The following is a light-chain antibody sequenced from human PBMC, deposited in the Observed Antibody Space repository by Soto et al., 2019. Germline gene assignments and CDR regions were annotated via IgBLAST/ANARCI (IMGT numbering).Light chain of an antibody. CDR3: QHFQRDPFT. CDR1: KGVSSA. J-gene: IGKJ5*01. V-gene: IGKV1-13*02. CDR2: DGS. Sequence: AIQLTQSPSSLSASVGDRVTITCRSSKGVSSALAWYQQKPGKPPKVLIYDGSSLQSGVPLRFRGSGSGTEFTLTITGLQPEDFGTYYCQHFQRDPFTYGQGTRLEMK.